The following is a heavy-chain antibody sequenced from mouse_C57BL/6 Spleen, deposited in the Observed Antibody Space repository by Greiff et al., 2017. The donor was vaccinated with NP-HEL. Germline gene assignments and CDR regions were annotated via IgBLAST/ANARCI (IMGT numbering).Heavy chain of an antibody. Sequence: VQLQQSGPELVKPGASVKISCKASGYTFTDYYMNWVKQSHGKSLEWIGDINPNNGGTSYNQKFKGKATLTVDKSSSTAYMELRSLTSEDSAVYYCARRDGITYWYFDVWGTGTTVTVSS. CDR3: ARRDGITYWYFDV. CDR2: INPNNGGT. J-gene: IGHJ1*03. V-gene: IGHV1-26*01. CDR1: GYTFTDYY. D-gene: IGHD2-4*01.